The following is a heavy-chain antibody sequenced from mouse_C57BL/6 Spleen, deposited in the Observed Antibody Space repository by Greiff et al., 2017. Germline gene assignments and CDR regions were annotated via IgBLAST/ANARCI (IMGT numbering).Heavy chain of an antibody. CDR3: ARYGNYDYYAMDY. CDR1: GDSITSGY. Sequence: EVMLVESGPSLVKPSQTLSLTCSVTGDSITSGYWNWIRKFPGNKLEYMGYISYRGSTYYNPSLKSRISITRDTSKNQYYLQLNSVTTEDTATYYGARYGNYDYYAMDYWGQGTSVTVSS. V-gene: IGHV3-8*02. J-gene: IGHJ4*01. D-gene: IGHD2-1*01. CDR2: ISYRGST.